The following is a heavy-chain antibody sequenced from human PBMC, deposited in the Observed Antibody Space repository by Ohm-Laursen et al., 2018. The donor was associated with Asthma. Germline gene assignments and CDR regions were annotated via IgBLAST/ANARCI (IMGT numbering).Heavy chain of an antibody. CDR3: ARDLNYYDSSGYYPRGYYYYYGMDV. D-gene: IGHD3-22*01. CDR1: GFTFSSYG. Sequence: SLRLSCSASGFTFSSYGMHWVRQAPGKGLEWVAVIWYDGSNKYYADSVKGRFTISRDNSKNTLYLQMNSLRAEDTAVYYCARDLNYYDSSGYYPRGYYYYYGMDVWGQGPRSPSP. V-gene: IGHV3-33*01. CDR2: IWYDGSNK. J-gene: IGHJ6*02.